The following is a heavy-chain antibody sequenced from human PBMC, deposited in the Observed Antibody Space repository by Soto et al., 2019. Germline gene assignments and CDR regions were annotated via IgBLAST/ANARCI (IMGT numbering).Heavy chain of an antibody. CDR2: ISGSGGST. J-gene: IGHJ4*02. CDR3: AKDLTIVHIVVVTAIHDDY. CDR1: GFTFSSYA. V-gene: IGHV3-23*01. D-gene: IGHD2-21*02. Sequence: GGSLRLSCAASGFTFSSYAMSWVRQAPGKGLEWVSAISGSGGSTYYADSVKGRFTISRDNSKNTLYLQMNSLRAEDTAVYYCAKDLTIVHIVVVTAIHDDYWGQGTLVTVSS.